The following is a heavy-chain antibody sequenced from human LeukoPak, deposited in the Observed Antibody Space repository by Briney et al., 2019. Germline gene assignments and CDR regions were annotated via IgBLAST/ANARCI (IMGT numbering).Heavy chain of an antibody. CDR2: ISYDGSNK. V-gene: IGHV3-30*18. Sequence: GRSLRLSCAASGFTFSSYGMHWVRQAPGKGLEWVGVISYDGSNKYYADSVKGRFTISRDNSKNTLYLQMNSLRAEDTAVYYCAKDGDGIAVAGPDYWGQGTLVTVSS. D-gene: IGHD6-19*01. J-gene: IGHJ4*02. CDR1: GFTFSSYG. CDR3: AKDGDGIAVAGPDY.